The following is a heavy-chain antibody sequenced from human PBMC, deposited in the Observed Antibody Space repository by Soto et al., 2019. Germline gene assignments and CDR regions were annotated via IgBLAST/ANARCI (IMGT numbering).Heavy chain of an antibody. V-gene: IGHV1-69*02. J-gene: IGHJ6*02. CDR3: ARFRGSYGMDV. Sequence: QVQLVQSGAEVKKPGSSVKVSCKGSGGTFSSYTISWVRQAPGQGLEWMGRNIPILGIANHAQKFQGRVTITADKSTSTAYMELSSLSSEDTAVYYCARFRGSYGMDVWGQGTTVTVSS. D-gene: IGHD3-10*01. CDR2: NIPILGIA. CDR1: GGTFSSYT.